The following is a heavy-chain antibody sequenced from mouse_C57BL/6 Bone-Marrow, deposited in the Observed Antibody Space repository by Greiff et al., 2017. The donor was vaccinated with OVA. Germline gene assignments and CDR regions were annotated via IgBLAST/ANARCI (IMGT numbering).Heavy chain of an antibody. CDR1: GFTFSDYG. CDR3: ARHGDGYYGYAMDY. Sequence: EVQLVESGGGLVQPGGSLKLSCAASGFTFSDYGMAWVRQAPRKGPEWVAFISNLAYSIYYADTVTGRFTISRENAKNTLYLEMSSLRSEDTAMYYCARHGDGYYGYAMDYWGQGTSVTVSA. CDR2: ISNLAYSI. D-gene: IGHD2-3*01. V-gene: IGHV5-15*01. J-gene: IGHJ4*01.